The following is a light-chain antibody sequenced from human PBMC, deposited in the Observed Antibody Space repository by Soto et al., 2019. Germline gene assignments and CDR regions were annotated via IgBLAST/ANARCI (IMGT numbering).Light chain of an antibody. Sequence: DIEMTQSPSTLSASVGDRVTITCRASQTISSWLAWYQQKPGKAPNLLIYDASSLESGVPSRFSGSGSGTEFTLTISSLQPDDFATYYCQQYHSYPLTFGGGTK. J-gene: IGKJ4*01. CDR2: DAS. V-gene: IGKV1-5*01. CDR1: QTISSW. CDR3: QQYHSYPLT.